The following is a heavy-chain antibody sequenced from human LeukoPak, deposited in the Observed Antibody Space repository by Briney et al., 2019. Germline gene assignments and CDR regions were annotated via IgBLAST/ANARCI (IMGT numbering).Heavy chain of an antibody. V-gene: IGHV4-34*01. CDR2: IDHIGTT. Sequence: SETLSLTCEVFGGSLSGYYWSWIRQSPRQGLEWIGEIDHIGTTNYNPSLKTRVTMSVDTSKRQSSLKLTSVTAADTAVYYCAREDMVVGGASDIWGQGTTVSVST. CDR1: GGSLSGYY. J-gene: IGHJ3*02. D-gene: IGHD2-15*01. CDR3: AREDMVVGGASDI.